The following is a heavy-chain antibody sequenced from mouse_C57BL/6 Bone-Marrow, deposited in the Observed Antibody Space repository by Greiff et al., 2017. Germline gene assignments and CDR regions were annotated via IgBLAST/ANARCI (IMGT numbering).Heavy chain of an antibody. V-gene: IGHV1-19*01. CDR1: GYTFTDYY. CDR2: IYPYNGGT. CDR3: ARPRWLLYFDY. D-gene: IGHD2-3*01. J-gene: IGHJ2*01. Sequence: VQLQQSGPVLVKPGASVKMSCKASGYTFTDYYMNWVKQSPGKSLEWIGVIYPYNGGTSYNKKFKGKATLTVDKSSSTAYMELNSLTSEDSAVYDCARPRWLLYFDYWGQGTTLTVSS.